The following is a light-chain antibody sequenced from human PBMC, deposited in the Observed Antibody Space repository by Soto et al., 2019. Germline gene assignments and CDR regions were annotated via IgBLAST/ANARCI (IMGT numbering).Light chain of an antibody. CDR3: QQSYSTLYT. V-gene: IGKV1-39*01. CDR1: QSIGTS. J-gene: IGKJ2*01. Sequence: DIQMTQSPSSLSASIGDRVTITCRASQSIGTSLSWHQQKSGRAPKLLIHAASTLQSGVPSRFSGSGSATDFTLTISSLQPEYVAVYYCQQSYSTLYTFGQGTNLEIK. CDR2: AAS.